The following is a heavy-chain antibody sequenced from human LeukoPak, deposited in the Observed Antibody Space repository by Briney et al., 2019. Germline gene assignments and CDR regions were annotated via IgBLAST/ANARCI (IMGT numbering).Heavy chain of an antibody. D-gene: IGHD3-10*01. J-gene: IGHJ5*02. Sequence: ASVKVSCKASGYTFTSYAMHWVRQAPRQRLEWMGWINAGNGNTKYSQKFQGRVTITRDTSASTAYMELSSLRSEDTAVYYCAREWFGELLFWFDPWGQGTLVTVSS. V-gene: IGHV1-3*01. CDR3: AREWFGELLFWFDP. CDR2: INAGNGNT. CDR1: GYTFTSYA.